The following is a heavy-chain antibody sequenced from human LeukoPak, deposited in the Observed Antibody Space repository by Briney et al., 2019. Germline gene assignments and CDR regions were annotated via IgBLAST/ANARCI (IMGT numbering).Heavy chain of an antibody. CDR3: ARGDLSSGWFYFDY. D-gene: IGHD6-19*01. CDR2: IYSGGST. J-gene: IGHJ4*02. CDR1: GFTFSNYV. V-gene: IGHV3-53*01. Sequence: GGSLRLSCAASGFTFSNYVMSWVRQAPGKGLEWVSVIYSGGSTYYADSVKGRFTISRDNSKNTLYLQMNSLRAEDTAVYYCARGDLSSGWFYFDYWGQGTLVTVSS.